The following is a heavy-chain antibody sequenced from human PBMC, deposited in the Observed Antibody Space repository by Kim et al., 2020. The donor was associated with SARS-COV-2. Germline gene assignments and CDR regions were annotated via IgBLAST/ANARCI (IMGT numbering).Heavy chain of an antibody. CDR3: AKGSADHVDYGDYSF. J-gene: IGHJ4*02. D-gene: IGHD4-17*01. CDR2: ISWNSGSI. CDR1: GFTFDDYA. Sequence: GGSLRLSCAASGFTFDDYAMHWVRQAPGKGLEWVSGISWNSGSIGYADSVKGRFTISRDNAKNSLYLQMNSLRAEDTALYYCAKGSADHVDYGDYSFWGQGTLVTVSS. V-gene: IGHV3-9*01.